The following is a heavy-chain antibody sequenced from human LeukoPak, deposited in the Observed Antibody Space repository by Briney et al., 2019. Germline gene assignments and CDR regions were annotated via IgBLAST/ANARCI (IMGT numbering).Heavy chain of an antibody. CDR2: IIPILGIA. CDR3: ASVGAGIVGANDAFDI. D-gene: IGHD1-26*01. Sequence: SVKVSCKASGGTFSSYAISWVRQAPGQGLEWMGRIIPILGIANYAQKFQGRVTITADKSTSTAYMELSSLRSEDTAVYYCASVGAGIVGANDAFDIWGQGTMVTVSS. V-gene: IGHV1-69*04. J-gene: IGHJ3*02. CDR1: GGTFSSYA.